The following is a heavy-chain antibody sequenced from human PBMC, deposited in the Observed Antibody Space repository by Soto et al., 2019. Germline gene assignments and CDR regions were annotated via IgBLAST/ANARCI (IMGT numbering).Heavy chain of an antibody. D-gene: IGHD6-6*01. Sequence: SETLSLTCAVSSGSISSSNWWSWVRQPPGKGLEWIGEIYHSGSINYNPSLKSRVTISVDKSKNQFSLKLSSVTAADTAVYYCARRPAARNFDYWGQGTLVTVSS. CDR2: IYHSGSI. CDR3: ARRPAARNFDY. CDR1: SGSISSSNW. J-gene: IGHJ4*02. V-gene: IGHV4-4*02.